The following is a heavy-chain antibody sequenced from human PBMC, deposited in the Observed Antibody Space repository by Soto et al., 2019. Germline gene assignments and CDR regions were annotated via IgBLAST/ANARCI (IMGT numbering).Heavy chain of an antibody. CDR2: IYYSGST. J-gene: IGHJ4*02. CDR1: GGSISSYY. V-gene: IGHV4-59*01. Sequence: QVQLQESGPGLVKPSETLSLTCTVSGGSISSYYWSWIRQPPGKGLEWIGYIYYSGSTNYNPSLKSRVTRSVDTSKNQFSRKLSSVTAADTAVYYCAREGDGYKRAFDYWGQGTLVTVSS. CDR3: AREGDGYKRAFDY. D-gene: IGHD5-12*01.